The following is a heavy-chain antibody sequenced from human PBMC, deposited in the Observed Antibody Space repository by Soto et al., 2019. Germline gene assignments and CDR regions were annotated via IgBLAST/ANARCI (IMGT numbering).Heavy chain of an antibody. CDR2: IKQDGSEK. CDR3: TRDNLFNDFWSGYQGGPYYGMDV. D-gene: IGHD3-3*01. J-gene: IGHJ6*02. CDR1: GFTSSRYW. Sequence: EVQLVESGGGLVQPGGSLRLSCAASGFTSSRYWMNWVRQTPEKGLEWVANIKQDGSEKYYVDSVKGRFTISRDIAKNSLDLQMNSLRPDDTAVYYCTRDNLFNDFWSGYQGGPYYGMDVWGQGTTVTVSS. V-gene: IGHV3-7*03.